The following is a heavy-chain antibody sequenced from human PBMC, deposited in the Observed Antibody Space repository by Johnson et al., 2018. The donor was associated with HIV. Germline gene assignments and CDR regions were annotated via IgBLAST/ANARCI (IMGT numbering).Heavy chain of an antibody. CDR2: ISDDGSNK. J-gene: IGHJ3*02. D-gene: IGHD2-15*01. CDR1: GFTFSSYA. Sequence: QVQLVESGGGVVQPGRSLRLSCAASGFTFSSYAMHWVRQAPGKGLEWVAVISDDGSNKYYADSVKGRFTISRDNSKNTLYLQMNSLRVEDTAVYYCAKVLDLVVVVAANLGAFDIWGQGTMVT. V-gene: IGHV3-30-3*02. CDR3: AKVLDLVVVVAANLGAFDI.